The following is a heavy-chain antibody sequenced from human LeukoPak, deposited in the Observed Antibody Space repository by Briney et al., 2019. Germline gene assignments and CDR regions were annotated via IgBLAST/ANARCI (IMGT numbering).Heavy chain of an antibody. CDR1: GFTFTNYG. CDR3: ARGDEYSSSSSYYYYMDV. V-gene: IGHV3-33*01. CDR2: IWHDGRNK. J-gene: IGHJ6*03. D-gene: IGHD6-6*01. Sequence: GGSLRLSCAASGFTFTNYGMHWVRQAPGKGLDWVAVIWHDGRNKYYADSVKGRFTISRDNSKNTLYLQMNSLRAEDTAVYYCARGDEYSSSSSYYYYMDVWGKGTTVTVSS.